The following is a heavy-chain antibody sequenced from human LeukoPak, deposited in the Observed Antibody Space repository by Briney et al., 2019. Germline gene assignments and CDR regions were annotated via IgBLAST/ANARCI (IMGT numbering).Heavy chain of an antibody. CDR1: GFTFSTYA. CDR3: ARGFLGGTDQYFNS. Sequence: GGSLRLSCAASGFTFSTYAMNWVRQAPAKGLEWVSTIGGGGPTTDYADSVKDRFTISRDNSKNTLYLQMNSLRAEDTAVYFCARGFLGGTDQYFNSWGQGTLVTVSS. D-gene: IGHD6-19*01. CDR2: IGGGGPTT. V-gene: IGHV3-23*01. J-gene: IGHJ4*02.